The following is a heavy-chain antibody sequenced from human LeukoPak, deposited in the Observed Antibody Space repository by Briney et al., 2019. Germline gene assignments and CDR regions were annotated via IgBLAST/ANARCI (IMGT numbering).Heavy chain of an antibody. CDR2: INHSGST. Sequence: SETLSLTCAVYGGSFSGYYWSWIRQPPGKGLEWIGEINHSGSTNYNPSLKSRVTISVDTSKNQFSLKLSSVTAADTAVYYCARVSGYDFPYYYYYMDVWGKGTTVTVSS. D-gene: IGHD5-12*01. V-gene: IGHV4-34*01. CDR1: GGSFSGYY. J-gene: IGHJ6*03. CDR3: ARVSGYDFPYYYYYMDV.